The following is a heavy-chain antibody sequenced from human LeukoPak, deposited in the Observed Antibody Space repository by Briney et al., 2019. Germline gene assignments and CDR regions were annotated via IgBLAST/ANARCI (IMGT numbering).Heavy chain of an antibody. CDR2: IYHSGST. J-gene: IGHJ4*02. CDR3: AADSSGYYYGPY. Sequence: SETLSLTCAVSGYSISSGDYWGWIRQPPGKGLEWIGSIYHSGSTHYNPSLKSRVTISVDTSKNQFSLKLSSVTAADTAVYYCAADSSGYYYGPYWGQGTLVTVSS. D-gene: IGHD3-22*01. CDR1: GYSISSGDY. V-gene: IGHV4-38-2*01.